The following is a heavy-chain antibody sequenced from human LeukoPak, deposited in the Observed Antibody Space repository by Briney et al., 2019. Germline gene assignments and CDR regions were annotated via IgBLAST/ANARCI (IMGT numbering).Heavy chain of an antibody. CDR1: GGSISSGGYS. D-gene: IGHD3-22*01. Sequence: PSQTLSLTCAVSGGSISSGGYSWSWIRQPPGKGLEWIGYIYYSGSTYYNPSLKSRVTISVDTSKNQFSLKLSSVTAADTAVYYCARGLHSSGYYRRDEAFGIWGQGTMVTVSS. J-gene: IGHJ3*02. CDR2: IYYSGST. CDR3: ARGLHSSGYYRRDEAFGI. V-gene: IGHV4-31*11.